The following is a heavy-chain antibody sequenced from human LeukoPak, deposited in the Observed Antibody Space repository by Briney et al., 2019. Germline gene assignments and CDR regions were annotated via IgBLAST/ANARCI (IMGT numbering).Heavy chain of an antibody. Sequence: GGSLRLSCAASGFSFSTYSMSWVRQAPGKGLEWVSFISPSGDTYYVDSVKGRFTISRDNSENTLYLEMNSLRAEDTAAYHCAKDNVRGAVDVCGRGTMVTVSS. D-gene: IGHD3-10*01. CDR1: GFSFSTYS. CDR2: ISPSGDT. V-gene: IGHV3-23*01. CDR3: AKDNVRGAVDV. J-gene: IGHJ3*01.